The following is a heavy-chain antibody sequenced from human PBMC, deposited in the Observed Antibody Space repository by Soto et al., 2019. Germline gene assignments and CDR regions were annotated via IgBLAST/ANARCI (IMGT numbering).Heavy chain of an antibody. CDR3: ARRPTGRRDFDY. CDR1: GFTFRSYG. V-gene: IGHV3-23*01. J-gene: IGHJ4*02. D-gene: IGHD3-9*01. CDR2: ISGSGDGT. Sequence: GGSLRLSCAASGFTFRSYGMSWVRQAPGKGLEWVSGISGSGDGTNYADSVKGRFTVSRDNSKNTLYLQMNSLRAEDTAVYYCARRPTGRRDFDYWGQGTLVTVSS.